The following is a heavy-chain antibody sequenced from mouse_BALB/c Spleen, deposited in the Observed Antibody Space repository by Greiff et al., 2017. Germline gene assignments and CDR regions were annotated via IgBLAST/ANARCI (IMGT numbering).Heavy chain of an antibody. J-gene: IGHJ3*01. D-gene: IGHD1-2*01. CDR3: ARGGDDGGFAY. CDR2: ISDGGSYT. V-gene: IGHV5-4*02. CDR1: GFTFSDYY. Sequence: EVQVVESGGGLVKPGGSLKLSCAASGFTFSDYYMYWVRQTPEKRLEWVATISDGGSYTYYPDSVKGRFTISRDNAKNNLYLQMSSLKSEDTAMYYCARGGDDGGFAYWGQGTLVTVSA.